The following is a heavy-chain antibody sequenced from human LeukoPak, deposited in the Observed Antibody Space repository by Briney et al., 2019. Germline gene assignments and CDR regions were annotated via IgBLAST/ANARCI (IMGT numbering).Heavy chain of an antibody. V-gene: IGHV3-23*01. Sequence: GVSLRLSCAASGFTFSSYAMSWVRQAPGKGLEWVSSISGGGAVTYYADSVKGRFTISRDNSKNTVYLQMNSLRAEDTAVYYCTTDPEELPNVWGKGTTVTVSS. CDR2: ISGGGAVT. CDR1: GFTFSSYA. J-gene: IGHJ6*03. D-gene: IGHD1-26*01. CDR3: TTDPEELPNV.